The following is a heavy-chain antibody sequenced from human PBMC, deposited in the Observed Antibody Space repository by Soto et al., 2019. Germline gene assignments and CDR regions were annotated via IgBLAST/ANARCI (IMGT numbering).Heavy chain of an antibody. V-gene: IGHV4-59*01. D-gene: IGHD3-16*01. CDR1: GVSISSYF. J-gene: IGHJ4*02. CDR3: ARDAMGDYDY. Sequence: SETLSLTCSVSGVSISSYFWSLIRQAPGGGLEWIGDTYHRGSTNYSPSLKSRVTISVDTSKNQFSLRLSSVTAEDTAVYYCARDAMGDYDYWGQGTLVTVSS. CDR2: TYHRGST.